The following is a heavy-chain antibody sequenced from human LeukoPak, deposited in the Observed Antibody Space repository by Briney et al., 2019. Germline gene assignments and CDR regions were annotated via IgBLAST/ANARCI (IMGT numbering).Heavy chain of an antibody. V-gene: IGHV1-2*02. J-gene: IGHJ6*03. CDR2: INPNSGGT. Sequence: ASVKVSCKASGYTFTGYYMHWVRQAPGQGLEWMGWINPNSGGTNYAQKFQGRVTMTRDTSISTAYMELSRLRSDDTAVYYCARDGSPPSTDSAPSNYYYYMDVWGKGTTVTVSS. CDR1: GYTFTGYY. D-gene: IGHD2/OR15-2a*01. CDR3: ARDGSPPSTDSAPSNYYYYMDV.